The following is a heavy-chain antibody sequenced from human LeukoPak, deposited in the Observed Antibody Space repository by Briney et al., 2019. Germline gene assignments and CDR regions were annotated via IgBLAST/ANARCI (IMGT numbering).Heavy chain of an antibody. D-gene: IGHD3-22*01. CDR2: ISSSGSTI. V-gene: IGHV3-48*03. Sequence: GGSLRLSCAASGFTFSSYEMNWVRQAPGKGLEGFSYISSSGSTIYYADSVKGRFTISRDNAKNSLYLQMNSLRAEDTALYYCAKDISAYDSSGFDYWGQGTLVTVSS. CDR1: GFTFSSYE. J-gene: IGHJ4*02. CDR3: AKDISAYDSSGFDY.